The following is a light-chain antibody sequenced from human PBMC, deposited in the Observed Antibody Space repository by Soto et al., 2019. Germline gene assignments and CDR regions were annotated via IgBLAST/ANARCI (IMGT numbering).Light chain of an antibody. V-gene: IGKV1-33*01. CDR2: DAS. CDR1: HDITSY. Sequence: DIQMTQSPSSLSASVGDRVTITCQASHDITSYLNWYQHKPGKAPTLLIYDASILEAGVPSRFSGSGSGTDFTFTISSRQPEDVATYYCQKCNYLPLFGPGTTVDFK. CDR3: QKCNYLPL. J-gene: IGKJ3*01.